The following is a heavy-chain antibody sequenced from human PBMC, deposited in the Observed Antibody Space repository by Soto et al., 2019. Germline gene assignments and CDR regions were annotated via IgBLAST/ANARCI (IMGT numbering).Heavy chain of an antibody. CDR1: GLTFGTYV. V-gene: IGHV3-23*01. CDR3: AKDRGGSCYPVFDL. J-gene: IGHJ3*01. D-gene: IGHD3-22*01. CDR2: TRGSGGTT. Sequence: EVPLLESGGGLVQPGGSLRLSCAASGLTFGTYVLSWVRQAPGKGLEWVSSTRGSGGTTYYADSVKGRFTISRDISKNPLDLQMNNLRAEDTAVYYCAKDRGGSCYPVFDLWGQGTMVTVSS.